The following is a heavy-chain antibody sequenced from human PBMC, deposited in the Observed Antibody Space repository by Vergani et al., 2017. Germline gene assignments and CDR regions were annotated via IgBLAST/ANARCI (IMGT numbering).Heavy chain of an antibody. Sequence: EVQLVQSGAEVKKPGESLRISCKGSGYSFTSYWISWVRQMPGRGLEWMGRIDPSDSYTNYSPSSQGHVTISADKSISTAYLQWSSLKASDTAMYYCATTIAEGFFFDYWGQGTLVTVSS. D-gene: IGHD1-1*01. CDR3: ATTIAEGFFFDY. CDR2: IDPSDSYT. J-gene: IGHJ4*02. CDR1: GYSFTSYW. V-gene: IGHV5-10-1*03.